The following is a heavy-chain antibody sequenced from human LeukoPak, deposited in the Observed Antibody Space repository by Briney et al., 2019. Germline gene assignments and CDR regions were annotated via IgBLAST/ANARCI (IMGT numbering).Heavy chain of an antibody. CDR3: ARKSAGRYFDWNSGDYMDV. J-gene: IGHJ6*03. CDR1: GYTFTSYD. Sequence: ASVKVSCKASGYTFTSYDINWVRQATGQGLEWMGWMNPNSGNTGYAQKFQGRVTMTRNTSISTAYMELSSLRSEDTAVYYCARKSAGRYFDWNSGDYMDVWGKGTTVTVSS. V-gene: IGHV1-8*01. CDR2: MNPNSGNT. D-gene: IGHD3-9*01.